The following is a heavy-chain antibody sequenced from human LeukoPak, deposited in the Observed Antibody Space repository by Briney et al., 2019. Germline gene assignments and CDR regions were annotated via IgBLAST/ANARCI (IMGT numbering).Heavy chain of an antibody. CDR3: AFYGGNSHYYYYMDV. J-gene: IGHJ6*03. D-gene: IGHD4-23*01. V-gene: IGHV1-69*13. CDR2: IIPIFGTA. Sequence: GASVKVSCKASGGTFSSYAISWVRQAPGQGLEWMGGIIPIFGTANYAQKFQGRVTITADESTSTAYMELSSLRSEDTAVYYCAFYGGNSHYYYYMDVWGKGTTVTVSS. CDR1: GGTFSSYA.